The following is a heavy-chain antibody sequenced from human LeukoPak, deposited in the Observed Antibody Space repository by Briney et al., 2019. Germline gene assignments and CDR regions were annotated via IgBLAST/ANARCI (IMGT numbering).Heavy chain of an antibody. D-gene: IGHD3-10*01. CDR2: ISYDGSNK. V-gene: IGHV3-30*18. J-gene: IGHJ4*02. CDR3: AKDRRFYGSGSYFDY. Sequence: PGGSLRLSCAASGFTFSSYGMHWVRQAPGKGLEWVAVISYDGSNKYYADSVKGRFTISRDNSKNTLYLQMNSLRAEDTAVYYCAKDRRFYGSGSYFDYWGQGTLVTVSS. CDR1: GFTFSSYG.